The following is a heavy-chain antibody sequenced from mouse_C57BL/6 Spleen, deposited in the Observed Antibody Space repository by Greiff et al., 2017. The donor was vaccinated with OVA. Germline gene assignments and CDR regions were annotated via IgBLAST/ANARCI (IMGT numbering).Heavy chain of an antibody. CDR2: ISYDGSN. V-gene: IGHV3-6*01. J-gene: IGHJ3*01. D-gene: IGHD1-1*01. CDR1: GYSITSGFY. CDR3: AREDYCSSQAWFAY. Sequence: EVQRVESGPGLVKPSQSLSLPCSVTGYSITSGFYWYWIRQFPGNQLEWLGSISYDGSNNYNPSLKKRISITRDTSKNPFFLKLNSVTTEDTATYYWAREDYCSSQAWFAYWGQGTLVTVSA.